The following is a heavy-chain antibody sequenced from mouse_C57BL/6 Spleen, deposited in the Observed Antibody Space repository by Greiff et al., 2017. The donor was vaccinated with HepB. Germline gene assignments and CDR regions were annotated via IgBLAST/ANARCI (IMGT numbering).Heavy chain of an antibody. CDR3: ASANS. CDR1: GYTFTSYW. CDR2: IDPSDSYT. V-gene: IGHV1-69*01. Sequence: VQLQESGAELVMPGASVKLSCKASGYTFTSYWMHWVKQRPGQGLEWIGEIDPSDSYTNYNQKFKGKSTLTVDKSSSTAYMQLSSLTSEDSAVYYCASANSWGQGTLVTVSA. J-gene: IGHJ3*01. D-gene: IGHD4-1*02.